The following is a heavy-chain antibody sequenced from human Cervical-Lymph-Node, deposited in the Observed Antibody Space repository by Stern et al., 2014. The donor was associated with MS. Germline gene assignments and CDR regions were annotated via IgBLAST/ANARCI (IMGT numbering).Heavy chain of an antibody. V-gene: IGHV1-69*01. D-gene: IGHD6-6*01. CDR2: IIPIFGTA. CDR3: ARAAYSTSSYNY. J-gene: IGHJ4*02. CDR1: GGTFNTNV. Sequence: QLVQSGAEVKKPGSSVKVSCKASGGTFNTNVISWVRQAPGQGLEWMGGIIPIFGTALYAQKFQGRVTINANESTRAGYMELSSLRSEDTAVYYCARAAYSTSSYNYWGQGTLVIVSS.